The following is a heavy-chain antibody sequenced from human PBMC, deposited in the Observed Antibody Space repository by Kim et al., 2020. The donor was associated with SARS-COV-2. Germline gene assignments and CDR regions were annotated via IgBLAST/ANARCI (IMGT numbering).Heavy chain of an antibody. V-gene: IGHV3-23*01. Sequence: GGSLRLSCAASGFTFSSSAMNWVRQAPGKGLEWVAAMRGGGCSRYYADSVKGRFTISRDNSKNTLYLQMNSLRAVDTAVYYCAIDPPRCRRGLVAFDVW. J-gene: IGHJ3*01. CDR2: MRGGGCSR. D-gene: IGHD2-15*01. CDR3: AIDPPRCRRGLVAFDV. CDR1: GFTFSSSA.